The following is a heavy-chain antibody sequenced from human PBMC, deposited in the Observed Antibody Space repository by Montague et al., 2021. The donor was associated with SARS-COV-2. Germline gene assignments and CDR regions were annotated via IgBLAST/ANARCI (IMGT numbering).Heavy chain of an antibody. D-gene: IGHD6-13*01. V-gene: IGHV4-28*01. CDR1: GGSISSSNW. J-gene: IGHJ4*02. CDR2: IYYSGST. Sequence: SETLSLTCTVSGGSISSSNWWGWIRQPPGKGLEWIGYIYYSGSTCYNPSLKSRVTMSVDTTTNQFSLKLSSVTAVDTAVYYCATGFSGYSSSWFDKPLLEVEHAGPEFDDWGQGTLVTVSS. CDR3: ATGFSGYSSSWFDKPLLEVEHAGPEFDD.